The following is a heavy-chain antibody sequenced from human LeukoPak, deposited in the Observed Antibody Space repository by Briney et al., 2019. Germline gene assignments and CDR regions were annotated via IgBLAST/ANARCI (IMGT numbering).Heavy chain of an antibody. Sequence: SQTLSLTCTVSGGSISSGNYYWSWIRQPAGKGLEWIGRIYTSGSTNCNPSLKSRVTISVDTSKNQFSLKLSSVTAADTAVYYCARSSGWQLRLFDPWGQGTLVTVSS. CDR3: ARSSGWQLRLFDP. CDR1: GGSISSGNYY. CDR2: IYTSGST. V-gene: IGHV4-61*02. D-gene: IGHD2-15*01. J-gene: IGHJ5*02.